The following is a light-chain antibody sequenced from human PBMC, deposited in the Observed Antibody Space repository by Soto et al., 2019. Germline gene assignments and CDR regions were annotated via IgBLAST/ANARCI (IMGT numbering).Light chain of an antibody. V-gene: IGKV1-5*01. Sequence: DIQMTQSPSTLSASVGDRVIITCRASQSISTWLAWYQQKPGEGPKLLIYSASTLQSGVPSRFSGSGSGTEFTLTISGLQPDHFATYYCQQYDGNFGGGTRVEIK. J-gene: IGKJ4*01. CDR3: QQYDGN. CDR1: QSISTW. CDR2: SAS.